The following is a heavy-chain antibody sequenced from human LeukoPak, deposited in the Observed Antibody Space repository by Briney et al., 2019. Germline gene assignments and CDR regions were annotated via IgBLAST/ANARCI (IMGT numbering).Heavy chain of an antibody. Sequence: SETLSLTCTVSGGSISSSSYYWGWIRQPPGKGLEWIGSIYYSGSTYYNPSLKSRVTISVDTSKNQFSLKLSSVTAADTAVYYCATPSRDYDFWSGYYTPYYYDMDVWGQGTTVTVSS. CDR1: GGSISSSSYY. CDR3: ATPSRDYDFWSGYYTPYYYDMDV. CDR2: IYYSGST. D-gene: IGHD3-3*01. J-gene: IGHJ6*02. V-gene: IGHV4-39*01.